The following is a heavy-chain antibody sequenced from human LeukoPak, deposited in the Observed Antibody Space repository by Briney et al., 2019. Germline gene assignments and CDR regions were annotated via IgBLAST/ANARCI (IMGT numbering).Heavy chain of an antibody. Sequence: ASVKVSCKASGYTFTSYYMHWVRQAPGQGLEWMGIINPSGGSTSYAQKFQGRVTMTRDTSTSTVYMELSSLRSEDTAVYYCASSSRAGWLLYHYALDYWGQGTLVTVSS. V-gene: IGHV1-46*01. CDR1: GYTFTSYY. CDR3: ASSSRAGWLLYHYALDY. D-gene: IGHD3-3*01. CDR2: INPSGGST. J-gene: IGHJ4*02.